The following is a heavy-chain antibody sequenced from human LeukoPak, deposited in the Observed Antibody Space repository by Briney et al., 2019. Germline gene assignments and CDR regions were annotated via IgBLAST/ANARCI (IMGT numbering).Heavy chain of an antibody. CDR1: GGSFSGYY. V-gene: IGHV4-59*12. CDR2: IYYSGST. D-gene: IGHD6-13*01. J-gene: IGHJ5*02. Sequence: SETLSLTCAVYGGSFSGYYWSWIRQPPGKGLEWIGYIYYSGSTNYNPSLKSRVTISVDTSKNQFSLKLSSVTAADTAVYYCARDRLGAAGINWFDPWGQGTLVTVSS. CDR3: ARDRLGAAGINWFDP.